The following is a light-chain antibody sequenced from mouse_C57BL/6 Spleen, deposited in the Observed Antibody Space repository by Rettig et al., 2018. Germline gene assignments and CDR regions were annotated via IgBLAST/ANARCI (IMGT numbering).Light chain of an antibody. CDR2: GAS. V-gene: IGKV8-28*01. Sequence: DIVMTQSPSSLSVSAGEKVTMSCKSSQSLLNSGNQKNYLAWYQQKPGQPPKLLIYGASTRESGVPDRFTGSGSGTDFTLTISSVQAEDLAVYYCQNDHSYPYTFGG. CDR1: QSLLNSGNQKNY. J-gene: IGKJ2*01. CDR3: QNDHSYPYT.